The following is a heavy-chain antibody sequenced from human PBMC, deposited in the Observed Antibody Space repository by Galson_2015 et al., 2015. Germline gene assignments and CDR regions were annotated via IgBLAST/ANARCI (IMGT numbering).Heavy chain of an antibody. V-gene: IGHV1-8*01. D-gene: IGHD2/OR15-2a*01. J-gene: IGHJ4*02. CDR3: ASNIVALGTGFDY. Sequence: QSGAEVIKPGASVQVSCKASGYTFTSSDINWVQQATGQGLEWMGWMNPNTGNTGYAQNFQGRVTMTRNTSISTAYMELSSLRSDDTAVYYCASNIVALGTGFDYWGQGALVTVSS. CDR1: GYTFTSSD. CDR2: MNPNTGNT.